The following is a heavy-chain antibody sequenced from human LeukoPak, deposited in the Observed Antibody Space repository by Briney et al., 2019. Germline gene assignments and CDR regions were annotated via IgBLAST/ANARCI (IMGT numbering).Heavy chain of an antibody. CDR3: ARDSHYYDSSGYYRGYFDY. V-gene: IGHV3-30*04. D-gene: IGHD3-22*01. CDR1: GFTFSSYA. CDR2: ISYDGSNK. J-gene: IGHJ4*02. Sequence: GRSLRLSCAASGFTFSSYAMHWVRQAPGKWLEWVAVISYDGSNKYYADSVKGRFTISRDNSKNTLYLQMNSLRAEDTAVYYCARDSHYYDSSGYYRGYFDYWGQGTLVTVSS.